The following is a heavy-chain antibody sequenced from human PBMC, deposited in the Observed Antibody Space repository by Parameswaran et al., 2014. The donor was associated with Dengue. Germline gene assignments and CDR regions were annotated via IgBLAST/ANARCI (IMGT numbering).Heavy chain of an antibody. D-gene: IGHD2-2*01. CDR2: ITSSGDTI. Sequence: PEWISYITSSGDTIYYADSVKGRFTISRDNAKNSLYLQMNSLRGEDTGVYYCARLPGPAGYWGQGNPGHRLL. J-gene: IGHJ4*02. CDR3: ARLPGPAGY. V-gene: IGHV3-11*04.